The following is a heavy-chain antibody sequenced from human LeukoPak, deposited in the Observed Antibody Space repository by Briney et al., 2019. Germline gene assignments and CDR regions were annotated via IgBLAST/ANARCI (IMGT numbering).Heavy chain of an antibody. J-gene: IGHJ4*02. V-gene: IGHV4-34*01. CDR3: ARFGRGLWGSYRFGY. CDR1: GGSFSGYY. CDR2: INHSGST. Sequence: SETLSLTCAVYGGSFSGYYWSWIRQPPGKGLEWIGEINHSGSTNYNPSLKSRVTISVDTSKNQFSLKLSSVTAADTAVYYCARFGRGLWGSYRFGYWGQGTLVTVSS. D-gene: IGHD3-16*02.